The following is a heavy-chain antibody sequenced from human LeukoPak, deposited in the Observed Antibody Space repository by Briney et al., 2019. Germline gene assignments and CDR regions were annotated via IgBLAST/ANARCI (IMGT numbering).Heavy chain of an antibody. CDR1: GYTFAGYY. CDR3: ARDRSRILDY. CDR2: INPDSGGT. J-gene: IGHJ4*02. D-gene: IGHD1-26*01. Sequence: ASVKVSCKASGYTFAGYYVHWVRRAPGQGLEWMGWINPDSGGTNYAQKFQGRVTMTRDTSISTAYVELSRLRSDDTAVYYCARDRSRILDYWGQGTLVTVSS. V-gene: IGHV1-2*02.